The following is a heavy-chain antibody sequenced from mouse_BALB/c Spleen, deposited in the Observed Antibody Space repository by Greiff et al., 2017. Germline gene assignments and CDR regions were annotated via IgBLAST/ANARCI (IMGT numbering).Heavy chain of an antibody. CDR3: ARSSAPLLRSFAY. V-gene: IGHV5-17*02. Sequence: EVKLMESGGGLVQPGGSRKLSCAASGFTFSSFGMHWVRQAPEKGLEWVAYISSGSSTIYYADTVKGRFTISRDNPKNTLFLQMTSLRSEDTAMYYCARSSAPLLRSFAYWGQGTLVTVSA. CDR2: ISSGSSTI. D-gene: IGHD1-1*01. CDR1: GFTFSSFG. J-gene: IGHJ3*01.